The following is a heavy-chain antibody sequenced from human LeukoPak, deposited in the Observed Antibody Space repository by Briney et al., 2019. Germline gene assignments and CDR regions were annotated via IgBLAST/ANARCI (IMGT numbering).Heavy chain of an antibody. V-gene: IGHV3-33*01. Sequence: PGGSLRLSCAAPGFTFSSYGMHWVRQAPGKGLEWVAVIWYDGSNKYYADSVKGRFTISRDNSKNTLYLQMNSLRAEDTAVYYCARGPVGSGWYNWFDPWGQGTLVTVSS. J-gene: IGHJ5*02. CDR3: ARGPVGSGWYNWFDP. D-gene: IGHD6-19*01. CDR1: GFTFSSYG. CDR2: IWYDGSNK.